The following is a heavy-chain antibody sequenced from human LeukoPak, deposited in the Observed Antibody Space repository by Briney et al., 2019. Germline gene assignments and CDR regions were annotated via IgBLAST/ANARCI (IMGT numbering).Heavy chain of an antibody. CDR3: RPAADLNDY. D-gene: IGHD6-13*01. Sequence: GGSLRLSCAASGFTFSGSAMHRVRQASGKGLEWLGRIRSKADSYTTAYAASVKGRFIVSRDDSKNTAYLQMNSLKTEDTAVYYCRPAADLNDYWGQGTLVTVSS. V-gene: IGHV3-73*01. J-gene: IGHJ4*02. CDR2: IRSKADSYTT. CDR1: GFTFSGSA.